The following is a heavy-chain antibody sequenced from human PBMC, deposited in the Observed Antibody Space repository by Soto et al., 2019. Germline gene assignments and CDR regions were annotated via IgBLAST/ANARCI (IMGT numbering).Heavy chain of an antibody. CDR2: IVPMLGTP. V-gene: IGHV1-69*01. D-gene: IGHD1-26*01. CDR3: ASNGTYSSSLSQYSGMDV. CDR1: GGTFDNFI. J-gene: IGHJ6*02. Sequence: QVQLVQSGAEVKEPGSSVRVSCKASGGTFDNFIMNWVRQTPGQGLEWMGGIVPMLGTPTYAEKFKGRVTISATGSTSTMYMEVRSLRSEATAIYYCASNGTYSSSLSQYSGMDVWGQGTTVTVSS.